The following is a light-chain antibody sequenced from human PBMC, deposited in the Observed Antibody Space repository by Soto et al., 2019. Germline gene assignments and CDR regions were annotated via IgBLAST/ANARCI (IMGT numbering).Light chain of an antibody. V-gene: IGKV1-5*01. CDR1: QSISSW. J-gene: IGKJ5*01. Sequence: DIQMTQSPSSLSASVGDRVTITCRASQSISSWLAWYQQKPGKAPKLLIYDASSLESGVPSRFSGSKSGTDFTLTISSLQPEDVAIYYCQKYNSGRITFGQGTRLEIK. CDR3: QKYNSGRIT. CDR2: DAS.